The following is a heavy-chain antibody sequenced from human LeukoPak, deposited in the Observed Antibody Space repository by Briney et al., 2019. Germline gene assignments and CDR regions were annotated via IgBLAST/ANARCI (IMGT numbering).Heavy chain of an antibody. CDR1: GGSISSRSYY. D-gene: IGHD3-22*01. J-gene: IGHJ5*02. V-gene: IGHV4-39*01. Sequence: PSETLSLTCSVSGGSISSRSYYWGWIRQPPGKGLEWIGSLYYSGSTYYNPSLKSRVTISVDTSKNQFSLRLSSVTAADTAVYYCARAGYYYDSKRKFDPWGQGTLVTVSS. CDR2: LYYSGST. CDR3: ARAGYYYDSKRKFDP.